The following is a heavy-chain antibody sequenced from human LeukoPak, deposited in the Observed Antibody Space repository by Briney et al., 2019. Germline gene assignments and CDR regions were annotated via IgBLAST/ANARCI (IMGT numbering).Heavy chain of an antibody. D-gene: IGHD6-6*01. CDR2: INHSGST. V-gene: IGHV4-34*01. Sequence: KSSQTLSLTCAVYGGSFSGYYWSWIRQPPGKGLEWIGEINHSGSTNYNPSLKSRVTISVDTSKNQFSLKLSSVTAADTAVYYCASSSSGGMDVWGQGTTVTVSS. CDR1: GGSFSGYY. J-gene: IGHJ6*02. CDR3: ASSSSGGMDV.